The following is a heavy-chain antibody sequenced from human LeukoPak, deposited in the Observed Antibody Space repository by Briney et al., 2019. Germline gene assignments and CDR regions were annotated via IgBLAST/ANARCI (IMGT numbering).Heavy chain of an antibody. CDR1: GFTFSSYW. CDR2: IKQDGNEK. J-gene: IGHJ4*02. D-gene: IGHD5-24*01. V-gene: IGHV3-7*01. CDR3: ARELLGHGYNSGDFDY. Sequence: PGGSLRLSCAASGFTFSSYWMNWVRQAPGKGLEWVANIKQDGNEKYYVDSVKGRFTIPRDNAKNSLYLQMNSLRAEDTAVYYCARELLGHGYNSGDFDYWGQGTLVTVSS.